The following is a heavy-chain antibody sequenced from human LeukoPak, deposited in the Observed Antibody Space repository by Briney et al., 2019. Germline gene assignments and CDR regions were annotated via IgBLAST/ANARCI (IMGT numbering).Heavy chain of an antibody. CDR2: IKQDGSEE. D-gene: IGHD3-16*01. Sequence: GSLRLSCEASGFMFKNYWMTWVRQAPGKGLEWVANIKQDGSEEFYVDSVKGRFTISRDNAKNSLFLQLNSLRAEDTAVYFCARVWQYYYDYSAFDMWGQGTMVTVS. CDR1: GFMFKNYW. J-gene: IGHJ3*02. V-gene: IGHV3-7*01. CDR3: ARVWQYYYDYSAFDM.